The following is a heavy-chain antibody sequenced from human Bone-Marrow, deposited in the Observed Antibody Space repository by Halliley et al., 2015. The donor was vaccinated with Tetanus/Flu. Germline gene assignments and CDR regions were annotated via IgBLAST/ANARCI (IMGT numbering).Heavy chain of an antibody. V-gene: IGHV6-1*01. CDR2: TFFRSKWYN. Sequence: LEWLGRTFFRSKWYNDYTVSVKSRITINPDTSKNQLSLQLNSVTPEDTAVYYCARGVTYPGYWGQGTLVTVSS. D-gene: IGHD2-21*02. J-gene: IGHJ4*02. CDR3: ARGVTYPGY.